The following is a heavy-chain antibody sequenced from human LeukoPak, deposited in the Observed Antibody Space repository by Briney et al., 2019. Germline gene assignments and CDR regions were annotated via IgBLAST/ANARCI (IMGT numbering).Heavy chain of an antibody. D-gene: IGHD6-13*01. V-gene: IGHV4-34*01. CDR2: INHSGTT. CDR3: ARHGGIIAAAGTRAFDI. CDR1: DGSFSGFY. J-gene: IGHJ3*02. Sequence: PSETLSLTCAVYDGSFSGFYWTWIRQSPGKGLEWIGEINHSGTTYLNPSLKSRVTISVDTSKNQFSLKLTSVTAADTAVYHCARHGGIIAAAGTRAFDIWGQGTMVTVSS.